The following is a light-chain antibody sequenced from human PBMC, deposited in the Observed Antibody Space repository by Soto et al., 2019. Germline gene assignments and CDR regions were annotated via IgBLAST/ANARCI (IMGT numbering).Light chain of an antibody. CDR3: QSYDSSLSALV. Sequence: QSVLTQPPSVSGAPGQRVTISCTGSSSNIGGGYDVHWYQQLPGTAPKLLIFGNNNRPSGVPDRFSGSKSGTSASLAITGLQAEDEADYYCQSYDSSLSALVFGGGTKLTVL. CDR1: SSNIGGGYD. J-gene: IGLJ2*01. CDR2: GNN. V-gene: IGLV1-40*01.